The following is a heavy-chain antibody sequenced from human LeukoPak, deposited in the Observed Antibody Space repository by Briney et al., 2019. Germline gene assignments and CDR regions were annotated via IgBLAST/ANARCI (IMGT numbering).Heavy chain of an antibody. CDR1: GGSFRSYA. V-gene: IGHV1-69*06. Sequence: SSEKVSCKASGGSFRSYAISWVGQAPGHRLEWMGGIIPIFGTASYAQNFQGRVTITADKSTSTAYMELSSLTLDDTAVYYCAREHDWFGELGYYMDVWGKGTTVTVSS. J-gene: IGHJ6*03. D-gene: IGHD3-10*01. CDR3: AREHDWFGELGYYMDV. CDR2: IIPIFGTA.